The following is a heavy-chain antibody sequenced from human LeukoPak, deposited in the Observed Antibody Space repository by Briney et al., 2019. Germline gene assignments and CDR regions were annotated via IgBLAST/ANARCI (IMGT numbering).Heavy chain of an antibody. V-gene: IGHV1-18*01. CDR2: ISAYNGNT. Sequence: ASVKVSCKASGYTFTSYGISWVRQAPGQGLEWMGWISAYNGNTNYAQKLQGRVTMTTDTSTSTAYMELRSLRSDDTAVYYCARDDNSSWYYYYYGMDVRGQGTTVTVSS. J-gene: IGHJ6*02. D-gene: IGHD6-13*01. CDR3: ARDDNSSWYYYYYGMDV. CDR1: GYTFTSYG.